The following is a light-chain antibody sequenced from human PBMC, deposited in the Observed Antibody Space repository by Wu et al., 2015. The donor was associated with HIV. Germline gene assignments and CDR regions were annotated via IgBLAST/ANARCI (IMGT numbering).Light chain of an antibody. CDR2: DAS. J-gene: IGKJ2*01. V-gene: IGKV3-15*01. CDR1: PRIINN. CDR3: QQYNIWPRT. Sequence: EVVMTQSPATLSMSPGERATLSCRASPRIINNLAWYQQKPGQAPRLLIYDASTRVTGIPARFSGSGSGTEFTLTISNLQPEDFAVYYCQQYNIWPRTFGLGDQARDQT.